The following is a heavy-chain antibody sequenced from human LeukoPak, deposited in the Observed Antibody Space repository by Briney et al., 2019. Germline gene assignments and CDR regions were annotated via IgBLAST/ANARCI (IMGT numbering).Heavy chain of an antibody. J-gene: IGHJ4*02. CDR2: IYYSGST. D-gene: IGHD3-22*01. Sequence: SETLSLTCTVSGGSISSSSYYWGWIRQPPGKGLEWIGSIYYSGSTYYNPSLKSRVTISVDTSKNQFSLKLSSVTAADTAVYYCATYDSSGYAAENYWGQGTLVTVSS. CDR1: GGSISSSSYY. CDR3: ATYDSSGYAAENY. V-gene: IGHV4-39*01.